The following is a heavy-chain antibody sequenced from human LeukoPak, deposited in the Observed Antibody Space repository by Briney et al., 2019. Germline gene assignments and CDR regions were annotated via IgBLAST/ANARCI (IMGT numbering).Heavy chain of an antibody. J-gene: IGHJ4*02. V-gene: IGHV4-34*01. CDR2: INHSGST. D-gene: IGHD3-9*01. CDR1: GGSFSGYY. Sequence: SETLSLTCAVYGGSFSGYYWSWIRQPSGKGLEWIGEINHSGSTNYNPSLKSRVTISVDTSKNQFSLKLSSVTAADTAVYYCAIPRGLQRTLTNWGQGTLVTVSS. CDR3: AIPRGLQRTLTN.